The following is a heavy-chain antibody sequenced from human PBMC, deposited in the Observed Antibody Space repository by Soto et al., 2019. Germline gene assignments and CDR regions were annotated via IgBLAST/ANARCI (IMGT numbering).Heavy chain of an antibody. D-gene: IGHD2-2*01. CDR3: AKRAGVPAAKLRNYYFDY. J-gene: IGHJ4*02. V-gene: IGHV3-23*01. Sequence: GGSLRLSCAASGFTFSSYAMSWVRQAPGKGLEWVSAISGSGGSTYYADSVKGRFTISRDNSKNTLYLQMNSLRAEDTAVYYCAKRAGVPAAKLRNYYFDYWGQGTLVTVSS. CDR2: ISGSGGST. CDR1: GFTFSSYA.